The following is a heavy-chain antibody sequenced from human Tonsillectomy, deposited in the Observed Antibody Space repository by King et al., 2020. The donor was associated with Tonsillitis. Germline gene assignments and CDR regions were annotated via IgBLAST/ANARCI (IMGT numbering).Heavy chain of an antibody. CDR2: IYYSGST. D-gene: IGHD3-22*01. V-gene: IGHV4-30-4*07. CDR3: ARAFDSSGYYYYYGMDV. CDR1: GGSISSGGYS. Sequence: VQLQESGPGLVKPSQTLSLTCAVSGGSISSGGYSWSWIRQPPGKGLEWIGYIYYSGSTYYNPSLKRRVTISVDTSKNQFSLKLSSVTAADTAVYYCARAFDSSGYYYYYGMDVWGQGTTVTVSS. J-gene: IGHJ6*02.